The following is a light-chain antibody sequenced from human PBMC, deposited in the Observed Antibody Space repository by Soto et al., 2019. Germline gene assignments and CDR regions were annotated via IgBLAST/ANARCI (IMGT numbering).Light chain of an antibody. CDR2: KAS. CDR1: QSIGRW. J-gene: IGKJ3*01. Sequence: DIQMTQSPSTLSASVGDKVTITCRASQSIGRWLAWYQQKPGKAPRLLIYKASTLESGVPSRFSGSGSGTDFTLTISSLQPDDFATYYCQQYNSNSEISFGPGTQGGYQT. CDR3: QQYNSNSEIS. V-gene: IGKV1-5*03.